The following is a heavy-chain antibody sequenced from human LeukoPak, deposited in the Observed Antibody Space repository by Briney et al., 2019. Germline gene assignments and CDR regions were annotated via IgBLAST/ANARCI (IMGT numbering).Heavy chain of an antibody. CDR2: IYYSGST. CDR3: ARDGHCSGGSCYHSY. J-gene: IGHJ4*02. Sequence: SETLSLTCAVSGGSISSGGYSWSWIRQPPGKGLEWIGYIYYSGSTYYNPSLKSRVTISVDTSKNQFSLKLSSVTAADTAVYYCARDGHCSGGSCYHSYWGQGTLVTVSS. V-gene: IGHV4-30-4*07. D-gene: IGHD2-15*01. CDR1: GGSISSGGYS.